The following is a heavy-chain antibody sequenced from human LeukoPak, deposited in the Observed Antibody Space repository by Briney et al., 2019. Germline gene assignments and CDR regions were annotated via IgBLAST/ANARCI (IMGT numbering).Heavy chain of an antibody. CDR3: ARAGAAAGNFYFDY. CDR1: GFTFSSYA. V-gene: IGHV3-30*04. Sequence: PGGSLRLSCAASGFTFSSYAMHWVRQAPGKGLEWVAVISYDGSNKYYADSVKGRFTISRDNSKNTLYLQMNSLRAEDTAVYYCARAGAAAGNFYFDYWGQGTLVTVSS. J-gene: IGHJ4*02. D-gene: IGHD6-13*01. CDR2: ISYDGSNK.